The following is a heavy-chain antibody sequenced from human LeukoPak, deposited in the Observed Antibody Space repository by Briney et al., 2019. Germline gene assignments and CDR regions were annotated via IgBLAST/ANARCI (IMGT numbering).Heavy chain of an antibody. CDR1: GGSISSGGYS. J-gene: IGHJ4*02. D-gene: IGHD3-22*01. CDR2: IYHSGST. CDR3: ARSPRYYDSSGPLVLFDY. V-gene: IGHV4-30-2*01. Sequence: SETLSLTCAVSGGSISSGGYSWSWIRQPPGKGLEWIGYIYHSGSTYYNPSLKSRVTISVDRSENQFSLKLSSVTAADTAVYYCARSPRYYDSSGPLVLFDYWGQGTLVTVSS.